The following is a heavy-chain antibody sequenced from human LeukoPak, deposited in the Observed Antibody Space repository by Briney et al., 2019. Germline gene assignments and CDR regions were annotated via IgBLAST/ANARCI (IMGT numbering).Heavy chain of an antibody. CDR2: INSDGSWT. CDR1: GNFW. J-gene: IGHJ4*02. CDR3: VSFYETY. V-gene: IGHV3-74*01. Sequence: GGSLRLSCAASGNFWMHWVRQAPGKGLVWVSHINSDGSWTSYADSVKGRFTISKDNAKNTVYLQMNSLRAEDTAVYYCVSFYETYWGRGTLVTVSS. D-gene: IGHD2/OR15-2a*01.